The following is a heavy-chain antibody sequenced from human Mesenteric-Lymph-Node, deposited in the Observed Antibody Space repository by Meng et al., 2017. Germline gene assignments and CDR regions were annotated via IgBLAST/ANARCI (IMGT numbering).Heavy chain of an antibody. CDR1: GYTCSNYG. Sequence: QVQLVQPGAEVKKPGASVKVSCKATGYTCSNYGISWVRQAPGQGLEWMGWISGYSGNTKYAQKLQGRVTMTTDTSTNTAYMELRSLRSDDTAVYYCTRADIAAAGTGGYWGQGTLVTVSS. CDR3: TRADIAAAGTGGY. J-gene: IGHJ4*02. CDR2: ISGYSGNT. D-gene: IGHD6-13*01. V-gene: IGHV1-18*01.